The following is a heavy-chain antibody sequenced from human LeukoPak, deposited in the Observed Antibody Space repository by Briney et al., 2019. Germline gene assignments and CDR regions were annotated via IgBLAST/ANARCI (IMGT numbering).Heavy chain of an antibody. CDR1: GFTFSSYG. CDR2: IWYDGSNK. V-gene: IGHV3-33*01. CDR3: AAWEAGY. D-gene: IGHD6-13*01. Sequence: GGSLRLSCAASGFTFSSYGMHWVRQAPGKGLEWVAVIWYDGSNKYYADSVEGRFTISRDNSKNTLYLQMNSLRAEDTAVYYCAAWEAGYWGQGTLVTVSS. J-gene: IGHJ4*02.